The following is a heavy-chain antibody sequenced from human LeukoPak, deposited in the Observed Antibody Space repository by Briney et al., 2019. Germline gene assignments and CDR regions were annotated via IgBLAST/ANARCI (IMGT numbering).Heavy chain of an antibody. J-gene: IGHJ4*02. CDR2: ISGGGGST. CDR3: ASHTLIRGVTHFDY. D-gene: IGHD3-10*01. V-gene: IGHV3-23*01. Sequence: PGESLRLSCAASGFTFNSYAMTWVRQAPGKGLEWVSTISGGGGSTYYADSVKGRFTVSRDNSKNTLYLQMNSLRAEDTAVYYCASHTLIRGVTHFDYWGQGTLVTVSS. CDR1: GFTFNSYA.